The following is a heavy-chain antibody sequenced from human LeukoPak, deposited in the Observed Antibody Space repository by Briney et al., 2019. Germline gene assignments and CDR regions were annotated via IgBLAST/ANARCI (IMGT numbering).Heavy chain of an antibody. CDR2: IYSDGTT. J-gene: IGHJ5*02. CDR3: ARDKDA. CDR1: GLTVSNNF. Sequence: GGSLRLSCVVSGLTVSNNFMSWVRQAPGKGLEWVSVIYSDGTTRNADSVKGRFTISRDNSKNTVYLQMDSLRAEDTAVYYCARDKDAWGQGTLVTVSS. V-gene: IGHV3-66*01.